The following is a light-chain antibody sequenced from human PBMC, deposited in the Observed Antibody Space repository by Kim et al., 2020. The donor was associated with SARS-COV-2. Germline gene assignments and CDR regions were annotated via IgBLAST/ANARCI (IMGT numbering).Light chain of an antibody. CDR1: ALPKQY. J-gene: IGLJ2*01. V-gene: IGLV3-25*03. CDR2: KDS. CDR3: QSADSSGTYVV. Sequence: PGQTARITCTGDALPKQYAYWYQQKPGQAPVLVIYKDSERPSGIPERFSGSSSGTTVTLTISGVQAEDEADYYCQSADSSGTYVVFGGGTQLTVL.